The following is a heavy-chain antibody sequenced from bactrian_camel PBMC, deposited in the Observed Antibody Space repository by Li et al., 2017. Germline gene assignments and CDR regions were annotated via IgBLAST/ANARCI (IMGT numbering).Heavy chain of an antibody. V-gene: IGHV3S61*01. D-gene: IGHD6*01. CDR1: GFTSDDSD. J-gene: IGHJ4*01. Sequence: HVQLVESGGGSVQAGGSLTLSCTASGFTSDDSDMGWYRQVPGNEGNEREGVASIYTGAGSTFYTDAVKGRFTVSQDAAENMVYLQMNNLKPEDTGTYVCATHSRRNFYKCDSWRQRGLDHWGQGTQVTVS. CDR3: ATHSRRNFYKCDSWRQRGLDH. CDR2: IYTGAGST.